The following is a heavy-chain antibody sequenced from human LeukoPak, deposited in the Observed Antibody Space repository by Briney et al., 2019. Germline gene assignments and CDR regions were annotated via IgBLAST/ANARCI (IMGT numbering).Heavy chain of an antibody. CDR3: VRDRRYCGSTNCVGLFDN. CDR2: IKQEGREK. J-gene: IGHJ4*02. V-gene: IGHV3-7*01. Sequence: PGGSLRFSCAAYGFTFSSYWMSWVSQAPGKGLEWVGNIKQEGREKYYVESVKGRLTISRENANTSLYLQMNSLRSEDTALYYCVRDRRYCGSTNCVGLFDNGGQGTLVTVS. D-gene: IGHD2-2*01. CDR1: GFTFSSYW.